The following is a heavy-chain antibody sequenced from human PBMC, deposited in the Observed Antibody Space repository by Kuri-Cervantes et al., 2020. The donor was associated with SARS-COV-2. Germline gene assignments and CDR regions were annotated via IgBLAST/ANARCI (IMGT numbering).Heavy chain of an antibody. CDR3: AGGIAAAGTNYYYGMDV. V-gene: IGHV3-21*01. Sequence: GGSLRLSCAASGFTFNSYSMNWVRQAPGKGLEWVSSISSSSSYIYYADSVKGRFTISRDNAKNSLYLQMNSLRAEDTAVYYCAGGIAAAGTNYYYGMDVWGQGTTVTVSS. CDR2: ISSSSSYI. CDR1: GFTFNSYS. J-gene: IGHJ6*02. D-gene: IGHD6-13*01.